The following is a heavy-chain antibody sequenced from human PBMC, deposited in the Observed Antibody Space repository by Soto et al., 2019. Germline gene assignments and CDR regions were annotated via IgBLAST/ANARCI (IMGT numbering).Heavy chain of an antibody. CDR3: ARQAGSFEY. CDR1: GSSITNYQ. J-gene: IGHJ4*02. V-gene: IGHV4-59*08. D-gene: IGHD3-10*01. CDR2: VYYSGSA. Sequence: SETLSLTCTISGSSITNYQWSWIRQPPGKGLEWIGHVYYSGSANYNPTLKSRVTISIDTSKSQFSLNLGSVTAADTAVYFCARQAGSFEYWGQETLVTVPS.